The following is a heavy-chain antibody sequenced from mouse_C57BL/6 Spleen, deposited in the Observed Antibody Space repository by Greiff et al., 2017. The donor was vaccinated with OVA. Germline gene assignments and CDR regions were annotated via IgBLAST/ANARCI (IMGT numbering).Heavy chain of an antibody. J-gene: IGHJ4*01. Sequence: QVQLQQPGAELVKPGASVKMSCKASGYTFTSYWITWVKQRPGQGLEWIGDIYPGSGSTNYNEKFKSKATLTVDTSSSTAYMKLSSLTSEDSAVYYCARLIYDYDGYYAMDYWGQGTSVTVSS. CDR1: GYTFTSYW. D-gene: IGHD2-4*01. CDR3: ARLIYDYDGYYAMDY. CDR2: IYPGSGST. V-gene: IGHV1-55*01.